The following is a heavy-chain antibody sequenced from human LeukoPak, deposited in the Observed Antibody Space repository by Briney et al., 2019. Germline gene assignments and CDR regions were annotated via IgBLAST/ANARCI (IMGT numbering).Heavy chain of an antibody. J-gene: IGHJ6*02. CDR2: INPSGGST. V-gene: IGHV1-46*01. CDR3: ARDRSIAAAGTHYYYGMDV. Sequence: ASVKVSCKASGYTFTSYYMHWVRQAPGQGLEWMGLINPSGGSTSYAQKFQGRVTMTRDTSTSTVYMELSSLRSEDTAVYYCARDRSIAAAGTHYYYGMDVWGQGTTVTVSS. CDR1: GYTFTSYY. D-gene: IGHD6-13*01.